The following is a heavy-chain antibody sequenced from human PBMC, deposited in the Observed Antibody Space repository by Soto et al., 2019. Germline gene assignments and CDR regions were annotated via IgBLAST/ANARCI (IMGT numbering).Heavy chain of an antibody. J-gene: IGHJ5*02. Sequence: ASVKVSCKASGYTFTSYYMHWVRQAPGQGLGWMGVINPHGGSTKYAQKFQGRITMTRDTSRSTVYMELSSLRSDDTAIYYCARSSGGNFGIIIEGSNWFDPWGQGTLVTVSS. D-gene: IGHD3-3*01. CDR3: ARSSGGNFGIIIEGSNWFDP. CDR1: GYTFTSYY. V-gene: IGHV1-46*01. CDR2: INPHGGST.